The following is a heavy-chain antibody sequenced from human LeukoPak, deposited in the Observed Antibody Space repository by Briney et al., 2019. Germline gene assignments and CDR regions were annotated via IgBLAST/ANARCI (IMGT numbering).Heavy chain of an antibody. CDR2: IYYSRST. V-gene: IGHV4-59*01. D-gene: IGHD2-15*01. CDR3: AREGGGQDQYDAFDI. J-gene: IGHJ3*02. CDR1: GGSISSYY. Sequence: SETLSLTCTVSGGSISSYYWSWIRQPPGKGLEWIGYIYYSRSTNYNPSLKSRVTISVNTSKSQFSLKLSSVTAADTAVYYCAREGGGQDQYDAFDIWGQGTMVTVSS.